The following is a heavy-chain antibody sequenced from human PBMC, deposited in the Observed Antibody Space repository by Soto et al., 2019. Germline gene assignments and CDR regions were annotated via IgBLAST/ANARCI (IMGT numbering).Heavy chain of an antibody. D-gene: IGHD3-22*01. CDR1: GYSFTAYW. CDR3: ARTYYYDTSGPGSNVDI. J-gene: IGHJ3*02. CDR2: IYPGDSDT. V-gene: IGHV5-51*01. Sequence: GESLKISCKGSGYSFTAYWIGWVRQMPGRGLEWMGIIYPGDSDTRYSPSFQGQATISADKSISTAYLQWSSLKASDTAMYYCARTYYYDTSGPGSNVDIWGQGTMVTVSS.